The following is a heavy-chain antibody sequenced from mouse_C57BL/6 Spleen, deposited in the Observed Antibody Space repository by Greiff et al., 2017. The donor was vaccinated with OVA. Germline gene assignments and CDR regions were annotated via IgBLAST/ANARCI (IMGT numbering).Heavy chain of an antibody. D-gene: IGHD1-1*01. V-gene: IGHV2-2*01. CDR3: ASDYYGRGFDY. CDR1: GFSLTSYG. J-gene: IGHJ2*01. Sequence: QVQLKQSGPGLVQPSQSLSITCTVSGFSLTSYGVHWVRQSPGKGLEWLGVIWSGGSTDYNAAFISRLSISKDNSKSQVFFKMNILQADDTAIYYCASDYYGRGFDYWGQGTTLTVSS. CDR2: IWSGGST.